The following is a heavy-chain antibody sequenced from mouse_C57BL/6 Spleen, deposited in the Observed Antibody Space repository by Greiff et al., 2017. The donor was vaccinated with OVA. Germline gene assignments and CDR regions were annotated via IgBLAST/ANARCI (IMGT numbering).Heavy chain of an antibody. Sequence: QVQLQQSGPELVKPGASVKISCKASGYTFTDYYINWVKQRPGQGLEWIGWIFPGSGSTYYNEKFKGKATLTVDKSSSTAYMLLSSLTSEDSAVYFCARRIYYDYDRDFDYWGQGTTLTVSS. V-gene: IGHV1-75*01. CDR3: ARRIYYDYDRDFDY. D-gene: IGHD2-4*01. CDR1: GYTFTDYY. J-gene: IGHJ2*01. CDR2: IFPGSGST.